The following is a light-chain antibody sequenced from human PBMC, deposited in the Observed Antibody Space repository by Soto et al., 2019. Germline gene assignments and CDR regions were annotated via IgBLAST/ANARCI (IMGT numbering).Light chain of an antibody. Sequence: VLTQSPGTLSLSQGERATLSCRASQSVSSSYLAWYQQKPGQAPRLXIYGASSRATGIPDRFSGSGSGTDFTLTTSRLETEDFAVYYCQQYGSSPPSTFGQGTKVDIK. CDR1: QSVSSSY. V-gene: IGKV3-20*01. CDR2: GAS. J-gene: IGKJ1*01. CDR3: QQYGSSPPST.